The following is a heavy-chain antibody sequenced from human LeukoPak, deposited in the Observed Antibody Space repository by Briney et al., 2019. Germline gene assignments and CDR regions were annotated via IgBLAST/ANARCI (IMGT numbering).Heavy chain of an antibody. Sequence: ASVKVSCKASGYTLTGYYMHWVRQAPGQGLEWMGRINPNSGGTNYAQKFQGRVTMTRDTSISTAYMELSRLRSDDTAVYYCARQYYDSSGYYGSDQGFDYWGQGTLVTVSS. D-gene: IGHD3-22*01. V-gene: IGHV1-2*06. CDR2: INPNSGGT. CDR1: GYTLTGYY. J-gene: IGHJ4*02. CDR3: ARQYYDSSGYYGSDQGFDY.